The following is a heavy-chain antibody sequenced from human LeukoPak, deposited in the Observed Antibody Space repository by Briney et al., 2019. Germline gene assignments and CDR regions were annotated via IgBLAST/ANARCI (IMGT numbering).Heavy chain of an antibody. CDR2: INQDGSEK. CDR3: ARHSNWFNYDYDYMDV. CDR1: GFTFSNYW. J-gene: IGHJ6*03. D-gene: IGHD7-27*01. Sequence: GGSLRLSCAASGFTFSNYWMTWVRQAPGKGLEWVANINQDGSEKYYVDSVKGRFTISRDNDEKSLYLQMNSLRAEDAAVYYCARHSNWFNYDYDYMDVWGKGTTVTVSS. V-gene: IGHV3-7*01.